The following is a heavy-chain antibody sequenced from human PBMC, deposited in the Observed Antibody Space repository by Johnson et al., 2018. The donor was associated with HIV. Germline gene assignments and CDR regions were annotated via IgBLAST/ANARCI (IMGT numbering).Heavy chain of an antibody. Sequence: QVQLVESGGGVVQPGGSLRLSCAASGFTFSSYGMHWVRQAPGKGLEWVAFIRYDGSNKYYADSVKGRFTISRDNSKNTLYLQMNSLRAEDTAVYYCARVTPQRGGNDAFDIWGQGTMVTVSS. CDR3: ARVTPQRGGNDAFDI. V-gene: IGHV3-30*02. CDR1: GFTFSSYG. D-gene: IGHD3-16*01. J-gene: IGHJ3*02. CDR2: IRYDGSNK.